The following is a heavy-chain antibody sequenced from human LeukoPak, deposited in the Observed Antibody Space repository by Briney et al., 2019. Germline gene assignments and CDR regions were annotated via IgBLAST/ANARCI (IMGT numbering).Heavy chain of an antibody. V-gene: IGHV1-3*01. CDR2: INAGNGNT. Sequence: GASVKVSCKASGYTFTSYAMHWVRQAPGQRLEWMGWINAGNGNTKHSQKFQGRVTITRDTSASTAYMELSSLRSEDTAVYYCARAVFYRGYFDWTTGPNIPFDPWGQGTLVTVSS. CDR3: ARAVFYRGYFDWTTGPNIPFDP. J-gene: IGHJ5*02. D-gene: IGHD3-9*01. CDR1: GYTFTSYA.